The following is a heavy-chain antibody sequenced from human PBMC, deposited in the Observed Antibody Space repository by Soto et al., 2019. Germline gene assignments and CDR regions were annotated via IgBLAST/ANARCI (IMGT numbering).Heavy chain of an antibody. D-gene: IGHD2-8*02. CDR2: INPSGST. J-gene: IGHJ4*02. CDR1: GGSFSGYY. Sequence: QVQLQQWGAGLLKPSETLSLTCAVYGGSFSGYYWTWIRQPPGTGLEWIGEINPSGSTNYNPSLKSRVTISVDTSKHQFSLKLTSVTAADTAVYYCARDKITGLFDYWGQGTLVTVSS. V-gene: IGHV4-34*01. CDR3: ARDKITGLFDY.